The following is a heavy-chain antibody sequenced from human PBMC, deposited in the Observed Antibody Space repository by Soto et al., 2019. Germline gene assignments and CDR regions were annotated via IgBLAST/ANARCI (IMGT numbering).Heavy chain of an antibody. CDR3: AKDPSSTWSFDS. Sequence: GGSLRLSCPASGFIFSNYGMHWVRQAPGKGLEWVAVILYDGSNKYYADSVKGRFTISRDNSKNILYLQMNSLRAEDTAVYYCAKDPSSTWSFDSWGQGTLVTVSS. CDR2: ILYDGSNK. V-gene: IGHV3-30*18. D-gene: IGHD6-13*01. CDR1: GFIFSNYG. J-gene: IGHJ4*02.